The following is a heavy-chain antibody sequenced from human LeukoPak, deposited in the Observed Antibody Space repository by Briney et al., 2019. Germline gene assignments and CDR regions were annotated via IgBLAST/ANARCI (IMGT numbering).Heavy chain of an antibody. J-gene: IGHJ1*01. CDR1: GFTVSINY. CDR3: ARVGTGGWSYFQH. CDR2: IHSGGRT. D-gene: IGHD6-19*01. V-gene: IGHV3-53*01. Sequence: GGSPRLSCAASGFTVSINYMSWGSQAPGTGLERVSVIHSGGRTYSADSVKGRYTSSRDNSKLTPYVQMNSRRAEGTVVYYCARVGTGGWSYFQHWGQGTLVSVSS.